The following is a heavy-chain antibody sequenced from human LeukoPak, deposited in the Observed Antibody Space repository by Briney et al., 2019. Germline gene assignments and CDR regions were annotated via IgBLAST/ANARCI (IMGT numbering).Heavy chain of an antibody. D-gene: IGHD1-26*01. CDR1: GFTFSNYE. CDR3: ARGWAGGFDH. J-gene: IGHJ4*02. CDR2: INSDGSST. V-gene: IGHV3-74*01. Sequence: GGSLRLSCAASGFTFSNYEMHWVRQASGKGLVWVSRINSDGSSTFYADSVKGRFTISRDNAKNTLYLQMNSLRAEDTAVYYCARGWAGGFDHWGQGTLVTVSS.